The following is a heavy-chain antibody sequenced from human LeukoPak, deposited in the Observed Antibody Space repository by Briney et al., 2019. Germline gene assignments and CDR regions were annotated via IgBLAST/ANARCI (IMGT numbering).Heavy chain of an antibody. CDR2: IYTSGST. V-gene: IGHV4-4*07. J-gene: IGHJ4*02. D-gene: IGHD3-9*01. CDR3: ARDRRYFDWFHFDY. Sequence: SETLSLTCTVSGGSISSNYWSWIRQPAGKGLEWIGRIYTSGSTNYNPSLKSRVTMSVDTSKNQFSLKLSSVTAADTAVYYCARDRRYFDWFHFDYWGQGTLVTVSS. CDR1: GGSISSNY.